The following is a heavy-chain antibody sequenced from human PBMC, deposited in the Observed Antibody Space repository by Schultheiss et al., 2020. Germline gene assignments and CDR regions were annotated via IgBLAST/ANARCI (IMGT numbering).Heavy chain of an antibody. D-gene: IGHD5-24*01. CDR2: IKQDGSEK. CDR3: AKVRRDGYNPFDY. V-gene: IGHV3-7*01. J-gene: IGHJ4*02. Sequence: GSLRLSCAASGFTFSSYWMSWVRQAPGKGLEWVANIKQDGSEKYYADSVKGRFTISRDNSKNTLYLQMNSLRAEDTAVYYCAKVRRDGYNPFDYWGQGTLVTVSS. CDR1: GFTFSSYW.